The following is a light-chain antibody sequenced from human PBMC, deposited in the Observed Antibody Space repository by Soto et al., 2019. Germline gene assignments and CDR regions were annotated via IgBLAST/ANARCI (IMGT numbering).Light chain of an antibody. Sequence: SSELTQPPSVSVSPGQTASITCSGDTLGDKSACWYQQRPGQSPVLVIYQDSQRPSGIPERFSGSYSGNTVTLTISGTQAMDEADYYCQAWDSSNVVFGGGTKLTVL. CDR1: TLGDKS. V-gene: IGLV3-1*01. CDR3: QAWDSSNVV. CDR2: QDS. J-gene: IGLJ2*01.